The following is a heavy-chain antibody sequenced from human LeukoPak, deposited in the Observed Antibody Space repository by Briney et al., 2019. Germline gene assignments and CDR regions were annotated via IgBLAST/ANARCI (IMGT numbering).Heavy chain of an antibody. CDR1: GYTFTSYG. J-gene: IGHJ6*02. CDR2: ISAYNGNT. V-gene: IGHV1-18*01. Sequence: ASVTVSCTASGYTFTSYGISWVRQAPGQGLEWMGWISAYNGNTNYAQKLQGRVTMTTDTSTSTAYMELRSLRSDDTAAYYCASARRDYYDSSGFGYYYGMDVWGQGTTVTVSS. D-gene: IGHD3-22*01. CDR3: ASARRDYYDSSGFGYYYGMDV.